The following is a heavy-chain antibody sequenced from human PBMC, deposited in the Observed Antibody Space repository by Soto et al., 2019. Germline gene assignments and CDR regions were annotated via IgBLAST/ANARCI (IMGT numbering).Heavy chain of an antibody. V-gene: IGHV4-31*03. CDR3: ARLGRYCRSSGCFVNDFDY. J-gene: IGHJ4*02. D-gene: IGHD2-15*01. CDR2: IHSSGST. Sequence: QVLLQESGPGLVKPSQTLSLTCTVSGGSISTGGFYWRWIRQHPGKGLEWIGYIHSSGSTYYNPSRQSRLTISVDTSNNGFSLQLNSLTAADTAVYYCARLGRYCRSSGCFVNDFDYWGQGTLVSVYS. CDR1: GGSISTGGFY.